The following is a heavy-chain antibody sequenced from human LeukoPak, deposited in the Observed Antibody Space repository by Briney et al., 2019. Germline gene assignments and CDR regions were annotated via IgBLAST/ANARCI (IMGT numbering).Heavy chain of an antibody. V-gene: IGHV4-39*07. J-gene: IGHJ4*02. CDR1: GGSISSSSYY. CDR2: IYYSGST. Sequence: SETLSLTCTVSGGSISSSSYYWGWIRQPPGKGLEWIGSIYYSGSTNYNPSLKSRVTISVDTSKNQFSLKLSSVTAADTAVYYCARGSYDILTGPPYFDYWGQGTLVTVSS. D-gene: IGHD3-9*01. CDR3: ARGSYDILTGPPYFDY.